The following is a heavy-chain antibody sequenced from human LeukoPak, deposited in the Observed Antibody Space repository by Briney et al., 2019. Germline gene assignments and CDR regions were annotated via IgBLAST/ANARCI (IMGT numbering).Heavy chain of an antibody. CDR2: IYYSGST. CDR3: AKGRGSRDYWGSYYMDV. CDR1: GGSISTYY. V-gene: IGHV4-59*01. J-gene: IGHJ6*03. D-gene: IGHD5-12*01. Sequence: PSETLSLTCTVSGGSISTYYWSWIRQPPGKGLEWIGYIYYSGSTNYNPSLKSRVTISVDTSKNQFSLKLSSVTAADTAVYYCAKGRGSRDYWGSYYMDVWGKGTTVTVSS.